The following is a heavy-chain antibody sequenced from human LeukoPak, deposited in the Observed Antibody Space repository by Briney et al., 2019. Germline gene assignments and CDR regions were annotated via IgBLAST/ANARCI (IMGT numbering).Heavy chain of an antibody. Sequence: PSETLSLTCTVSGGSISSGSYYWSWIRQPAGKGLEWIGRIYTSGSTNYNPSLKSRVTISVDTSKNQFSLKLSSVTAADTAVYYYARGDSSGWYHFDYWGQGTLVTVSS. V-gene: IGHV4-61*02. CDR1: GGSISSGSYY. J-gene: IGHJ4*02. D-gene: IGHD6-19*01. CDR2: IYTSGST. CDR3: ARGDSSGWYHFDY.